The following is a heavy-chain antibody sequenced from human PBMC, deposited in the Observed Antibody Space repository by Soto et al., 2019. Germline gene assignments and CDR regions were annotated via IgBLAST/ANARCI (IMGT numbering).Heavy chain of an antibody. D-gene: IGHD6-13*01. CDR2: IYYRGCT. CDR3: ARGKSSWKNGFDP. J-gene: IGHJ5*02. V-gene: IGHV4-30-4*01. Sequence: SETLSLTCSVSAGSISREDHFWVWLRRPPGKDLEYIGYIYYRGCTHYIPGLESIVTISVDTSRNQYSLKLNSVTAADKAVYYCARGKSSWKNGFDPWRQGTMVTVSS. CDR1: AGSISREDHF.